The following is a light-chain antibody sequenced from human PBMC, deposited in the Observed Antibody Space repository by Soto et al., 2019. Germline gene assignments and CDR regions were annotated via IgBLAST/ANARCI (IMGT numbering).Light chain of an antibody. CDR3: QHYDSLPIT. V-gene: IGKV3-20*01. Sequence: EIVLTQSPGTLSLSPGERATLSCRASQSVSSSYLAWYQQKPGQPPRLVIYGASSRATGIPDRFSGSGSGTDFNLTISRLEPEDFAVFYCQHYDSLPITFGQGTKVDIK. J-gene: IGKJ1*01. CDR1: QSVSSSY. CDR2: GAS.